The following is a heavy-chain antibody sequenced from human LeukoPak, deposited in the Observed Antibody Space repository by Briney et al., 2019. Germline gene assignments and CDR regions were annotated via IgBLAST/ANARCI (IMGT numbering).Heavy chain of an antibody. CDR1: GGSFSGYY. CDR2: INHSGST. J-gene: IGHJ2*01. CDR3: ARDLGYCSSTSCYGSDWYFDL. D-gene: IGHD2-2*01. V-gene: IGHV4-34*01. Sequence: SETLSLTCAVYGGSFSGYYWSWIRQPPAKGLEWIGEINHSGSTNYNPSLKSRVTISVDTSKNQFSLKLSSVTAADTAVYYCARDLGYCSSTSCYGSDWYFDLWGRGTLVTVSS.